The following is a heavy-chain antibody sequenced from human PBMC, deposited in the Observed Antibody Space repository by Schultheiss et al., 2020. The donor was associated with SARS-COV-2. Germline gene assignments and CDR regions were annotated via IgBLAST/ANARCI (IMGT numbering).Heavy chain of an antibody. J-gene: IGHJ4*02. D-gene: IGHD3/OR15-3a*01. V-gene: IGHV1-46*01. CDR2: INPSGGST. Sequence: ASVKVSCKASGYTFTSYYMHWVRQAPGQGLEWMGIINPSGGSTSYAQKFQGRVTMTRDTSTSTVYMELSSLRSEDTAVYYCAIIRSTFLDWPKYDSWGQGTLVTVSS. CDR3: AIIRSTFLDWPKYDS. CDR1: GYTFTSYY.